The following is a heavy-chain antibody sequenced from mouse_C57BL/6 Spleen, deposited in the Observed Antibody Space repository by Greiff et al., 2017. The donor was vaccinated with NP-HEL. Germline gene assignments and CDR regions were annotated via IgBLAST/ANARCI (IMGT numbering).Heavy chain of an antibody. Sequence: EVQGVESGGGLVKPGGSLKLSCAASGFTFSSYTMSWVRQTPEKRLEWVATISGGGGNTYYPDSVKGRFTISRDNAKNTLYLQMSSLRSEDTALYYCARHERWLPQAWFAYWGQGTLVTVSA. CDR2: ISGGGGNT. D-gene: IGHD2-3*01. V-gene: IGHV5-9*01. CDR1: GFTFSSYT. J-gene: IGHJ3*01. CDR3: ARHERWLPQAWFAY.